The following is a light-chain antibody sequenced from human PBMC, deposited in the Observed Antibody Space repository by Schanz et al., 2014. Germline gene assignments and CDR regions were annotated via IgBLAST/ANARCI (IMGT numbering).Light chain of an antibody. CDR2: EVT. CDR3: SSYAGSRNLV. J-gene: IGLJ2*01. CDR1: SNDVGRYDY. Sequence: QSVLTQPPSASGSPGQSVTISCTGTSNDVGRYDYVSWYQQHPGKAPKLILFEVTKRPSGVPDRFSGSKSGSMASLTISGLQAEDEADYYCSSYAGSRNLVFGGGTKLTVL. V-gene: IGLV2-8*01.